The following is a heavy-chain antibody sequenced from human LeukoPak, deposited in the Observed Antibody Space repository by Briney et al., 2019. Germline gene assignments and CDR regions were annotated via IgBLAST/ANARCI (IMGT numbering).Heavy chain of an antibody. J-gene: IGHJ4*02. CDR2: IKQDGSEK. V-gene: IGHV3-7*01. Sequence: GGSLRLSCAASGFTFSSYWMSWVRQAPGKGLEWVANIKQDGSEKYYVDSVKGRFTISRDNAKNSLYLQMNSLRAEDTAVYYCVRANYYGSGPFFGSWGQGALVTVSS. CDR1: GFTFSSYW. CDR3: VRANYYGSGPFFGS. D-gene: IGHD3-10*01.